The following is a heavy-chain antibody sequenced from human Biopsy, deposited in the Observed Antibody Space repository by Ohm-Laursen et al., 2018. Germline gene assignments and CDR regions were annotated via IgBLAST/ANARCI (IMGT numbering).Heavy chain of an antibody. D-gene: IGHD2/OR15-2a*01. V-gene: IGHV4-38-2*01. J-gene: IGHJ6*02. CDR2: VYHGGDT. Sequence: SETLSLTYGVSGYFIISGYYWGWIRQSPGKGLEWIGSVYHGGDTYSNPSLNSRVTISADRFKNQVSLKLSSVTAADTAVYYCARAIYCTTSTCYQRGMDVWGQGTTVTVAS. CDR1: GYFIISGYY. CDR3: ARAIYCTTSTCYQRGMDV.